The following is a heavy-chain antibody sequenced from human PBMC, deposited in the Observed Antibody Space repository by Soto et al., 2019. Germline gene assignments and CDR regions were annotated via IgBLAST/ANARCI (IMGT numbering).Heavy chain of an antibody. CDR3: ARAPGSTGSSPVDY. V-gene: IGHV4-4*02. CDR1: GASLGGSTC. CDR2: INHSGST. Sequence: QVQLQESGPGLVKPSGTLSLTSAVFGASLGGSTCWGWVGRPPGRGLKWIGEINHSGSTNYNPSLKSRVTISVDKSKNQFSLKLSSVTAADTAVYYCARAPGSTGSSPVDYWGQGTLVTVSS. J-gene: IGHJ4*02. D-gene: IGHD2-2*01.